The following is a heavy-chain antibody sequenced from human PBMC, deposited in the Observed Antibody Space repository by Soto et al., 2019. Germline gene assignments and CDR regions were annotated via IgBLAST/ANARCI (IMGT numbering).Heavy chain of an antibody. CDR3: ARSSGCRQVVGYKYGVDV. CDR2: ISGSGTYT. D-gene: IGHD5-18*01. J-gene: IGHJ6*04. CDR1: GFTVSDHY. Sequence: QVQLVESGGGLVKPGGSLRLSCAVSGFTVSDHYMTWIRQAPGKGLEWVSYISGSGTYTNYAGYVKGRFINSRDIAKNSLWLQINSLGAEDTAVYYCARSSGCRQVVGYKYGVDVGGEGTAVTVSS. V-gene: IGHV3-11*06.